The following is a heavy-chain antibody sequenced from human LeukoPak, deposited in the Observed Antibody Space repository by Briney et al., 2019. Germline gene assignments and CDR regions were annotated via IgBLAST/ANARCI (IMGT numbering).Heavy chain of an antibody. CDR3: ARCLGSSGYHGYYYCYMDV. V-gene: IGHV3-21*01. CDR2: ISSSSSYI. Sequence: PGGSLRLSCAASGFTFSSYSMNWVRQAPGKGLEWVSSISSSSSYIYYADSVKGRFTISRDNAKNSLYLQMNSLRAEDTAVYYCARCLGSSGYHGYYYCYMDVWGKGTTVIVSS. CDR1: GFTFSSYS. D-gene: IGHD3-22*01. J-gene: IGHJ6*03.